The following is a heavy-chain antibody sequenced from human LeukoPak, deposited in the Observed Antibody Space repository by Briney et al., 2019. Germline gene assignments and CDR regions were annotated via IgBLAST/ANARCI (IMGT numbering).Heavy chain of an antibody. V-gene: IGHV4-34*01. CDR1: GGSFSGYY. J-gene: IGHJ6*02. CDR3: ASVTSRV. Sequence: PSETLSLTCAVYGGSFSGYYWSWIRQPPGKGLEWIGEINHSGSTNYNPSLESRVTISVDTSKNQFSLKLSSVTAADTAVYYCASVTSRVWGQGTTVTVSS. CDR2: INHSGST. D-gene: IGHD4-11*01.